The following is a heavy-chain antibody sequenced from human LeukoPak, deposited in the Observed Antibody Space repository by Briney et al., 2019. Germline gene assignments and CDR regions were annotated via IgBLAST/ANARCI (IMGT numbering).Heavy chain of an antibody. CDR3: AKSGSGGNYLYYYYYGMDV. D-gene: IGHD2-15*01. J-gene: IGHJ6*02. Sequence: AGGSLRLSCAASGFTFSSYSMNWVRQAPGKGLEWVSAISGSGGSTYYADSVKGRFTISRDNSKNTLYLQMNSLRAEDTAVYYCAKSGSGGNYLYYYYYGMDVWGQGTTVTVSS. CDR2: ISGSGGST. V-gene: IGHV3-23*01. CDR1: GFTFSSYS.